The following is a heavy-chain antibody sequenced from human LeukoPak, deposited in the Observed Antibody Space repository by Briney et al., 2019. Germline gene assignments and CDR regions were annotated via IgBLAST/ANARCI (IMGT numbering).Heavy chain of an antibody. J-gene: IGHJ6*03. CDR1: GGSFSGYY. V-gene: IGHV4-34*01. CDR2: INHSGST. Sequence: SETLSLTCAVYGGSFSGYYWSWIRQPPGKGLEWIGEINHSGSTNYNPSLKSRVTISVDTSKNQFSLKLSSVTAADTAVYYCARVQQWAAHYYYYMDVWGKGTTVTVSS. D-gene: IGHD1-1*01. CDR3: ARVQQWAAHYYYYMDV.